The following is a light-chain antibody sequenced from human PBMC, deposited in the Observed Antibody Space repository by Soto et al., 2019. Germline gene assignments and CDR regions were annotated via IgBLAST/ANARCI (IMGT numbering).Light chain of an antibody. CDR3: QQYNNWPVT. CDR1: QSVSTD. Sequence: EIVMTQSPATLSVSLGGRATLSCRASQSVSTDLAWYQQRPGQAPRLLIFGASTRATGIPARFTGSGSGTEFTLTISGLQSEDFATYYCQQYNNWPVTFGGGTKVDIK. J-gene: IGKJ4*01. V-gene: IGKV3-15*01. CDR2: GAS.